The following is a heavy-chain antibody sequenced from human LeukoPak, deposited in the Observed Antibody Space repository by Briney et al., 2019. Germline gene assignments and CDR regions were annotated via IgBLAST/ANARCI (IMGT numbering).Heavy chain of an antibody. V-gene: IGHV3-73*01. CDR1: HFTFSGSA. CDR2: IRGTANGYAT. D-gene: IGHD3-10*01. J-gene: IGHJ4*02. Sequence: GGSLRLSCVASHFTFSGSALHWVRQASGKGLEGVGRIRGTANGYATAYAASVKGRFTISRDDSKNTAYLQMDSLKTEDTAVYYCTGNYYGSGSYADFDYWGQGTLVTVSS. CDR3: TGNYYGSGSYADFDY.